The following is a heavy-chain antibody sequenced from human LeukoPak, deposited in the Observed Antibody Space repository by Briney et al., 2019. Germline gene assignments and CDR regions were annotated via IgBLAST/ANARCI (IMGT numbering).Heavy chain of an antibody. D-gene: IGHD2-2*01. CDR1: GYSFKHYC. Sequence: GEPLKISFKASGYSFKHYCFGLGGQIPGKGLGWIGRNYPGHSETRYRPAFQGQVTISADKSITTAYLQWSSLKASDTAMYYCARLDAEGPADVLGQGTLVTVSS. J-gene: IGHJ3*01. CDR3: ARLDAEGPADV. V-gene: IGHV5-51*01. CDR2: NYPGHSET.